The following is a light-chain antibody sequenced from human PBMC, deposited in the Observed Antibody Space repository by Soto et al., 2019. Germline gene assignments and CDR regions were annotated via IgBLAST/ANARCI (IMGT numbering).Light chain of an antibody. CDR2: KDD. CDR1: NIAGKS. V-gene: IGLV3-21*01. Sequence: SYELTQPPSVSAAPGKTARIACGGDNIAGKSVHWYQLKPGQAPVLIIYKDDNRPSGFPERFSGSNSGNTAPLTVSWVEAGYESDYYRQSWGSNADPYVLFGGGTKLTVL. CDR3: QSWGSNADPYVL. J-gene: IGLJ2*01.